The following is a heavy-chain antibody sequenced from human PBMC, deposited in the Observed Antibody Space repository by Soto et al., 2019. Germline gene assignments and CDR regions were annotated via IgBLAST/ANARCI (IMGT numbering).Heavy chain of an antibody. CDR2: ISSSSSYI. D-gene: IGHD3-3*01. V-gene: IGHV3-21*01. CDR1: GFTFSSYS. CDR3: ARALPLYDFWSGYAY. Sequence: GGSLRLSCAASGFTFSSYSMNWVRQAPGKGLEWVSSISSSSSYIYYADSVKGRFTISRDNAKNSLYLQMNSLRAEDTAVYYCARALPLYDFWSGYAYWGQGTLVTVSS. J-gene: IGHJ4*02.